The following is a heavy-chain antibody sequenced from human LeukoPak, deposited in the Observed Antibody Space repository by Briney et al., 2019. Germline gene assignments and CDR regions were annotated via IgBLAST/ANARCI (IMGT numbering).Heavy chain of an antibody. Sequence: ASVKVSCKASGYTFTGYYMHWVRQAPGQGLEWMGWINLNSGGTNYAQKFQGRVTMTRDTSISTAYMELSRLRSDDTAVYYCARGAALNYFDYWGQGTLVTVSS. CDR1: GYTFTGYY. CDR3: ARGAALNYFDY. V-gene: IGHV1-2*02. CDR2: INLNSGGT. J-gene: IGHJ4*02. D-gene: IGHD6-6*01.